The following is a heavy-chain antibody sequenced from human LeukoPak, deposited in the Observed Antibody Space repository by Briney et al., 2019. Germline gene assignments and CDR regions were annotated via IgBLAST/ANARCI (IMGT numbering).Heavy chain of an antibody. J-gene: IGHJ1*01. D-gene: IGHD6-13*01. V-gene: IGHV1-46*01. CDR1: GYTFTTYS. CDR2: INPSGGST. CDR3: ARGEQQID. Sequence: ASVKVSCKASGYTFTTYSIHWVRQAPGQGLEWMGLINPSGGSTSYAPKFQGRVTMTRDTSTSTVYMGLSSLGAEDTAVYYCARGEQQIDWGQGTLVTVSS.